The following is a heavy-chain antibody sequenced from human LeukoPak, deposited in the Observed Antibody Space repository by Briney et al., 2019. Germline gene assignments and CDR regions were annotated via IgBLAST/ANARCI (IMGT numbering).Heavy chain of an antibody. J-gene: IGHJ6*04. V-gene: IGHV3-21*01. D-gene: IGHD3-10*02. CDR1: GFTFSSYS. Sequence: GGSLRLSCAASGFTFSSYSMNWVRQAPGKGLEWVSSISSSSSYIYYADSVKGRYTISRDNAKNSLYLQMNSLRAEDTAVYYCAELGITMIGGVWGKGTTVTISS. CDR3: AELGITMIGGV. CDR2: ISSSSSYI.